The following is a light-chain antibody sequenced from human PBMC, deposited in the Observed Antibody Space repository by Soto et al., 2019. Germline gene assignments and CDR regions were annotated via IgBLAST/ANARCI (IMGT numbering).Light chain of an antibody. J-gene: IGLJ3*02. CDR2: EVS. CDR3: SSYAGSNIWV. V-gene: IGLV2-8*01. CDR1: SSDVGAYNY. Sequence: QSVLTQPPSASGSPGQSVTISSTGTSSDVGAYNYVSWYQQYPGKAPKLMIYEVSKRPSGVPDRFSGSKSGKTASLTVSGLQAEDEADYYCSSYAGSNIWVFGGGTKLTVL.